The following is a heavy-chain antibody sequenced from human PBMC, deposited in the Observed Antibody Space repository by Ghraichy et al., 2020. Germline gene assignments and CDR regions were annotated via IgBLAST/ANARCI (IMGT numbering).Heavy chain of an antibody. J-gene: IGHJ3*02. CDR1: GGTFSSYA. Sequence: SVKVSCKASGGTFSSYAISWVRQAPGQGLEWMGGIIPIFGTANYAQKFQGRVTITADESTSTAYMELSSLRSEDTAVYYCARGGVLMVYAPPSGAFDIWGQGTMVTVSS. V-gene: IGHV1-69*13. CDR3: ARGGVLMVYAPPSGAFDI. D-gene: IGHD2-8*01. CDR2: IIPIFGTA.